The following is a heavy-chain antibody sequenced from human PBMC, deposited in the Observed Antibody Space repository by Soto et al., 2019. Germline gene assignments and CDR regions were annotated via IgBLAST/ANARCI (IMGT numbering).Heavy chain of an antibody. V-gene: IGHV3-23*01. Sequence: EVQLLESGGALVQPGGSLRLSCAASGFTFSSYAMSWVRQAPGKGLEWVSLISASGGGTYYTDSVKGRFTISRDNAKNTLYLQRNSLSAEDTAVFYCAKHQSNGSPDYWGQGTLVTVSS. J-gene: IGHJ4*02. CDR2: ISASGGGT. D-gene: IGHD2-8*01. CDR1: GFTFSSYA. CDR3: AKHQSNGSPDY.